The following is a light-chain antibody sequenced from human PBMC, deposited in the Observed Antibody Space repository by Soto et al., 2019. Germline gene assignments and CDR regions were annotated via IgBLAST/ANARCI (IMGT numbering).Light chain of an antibody. V-gene: IGKV1-33*01. CDR1: QVIRTY. CDR2: DAS. Sequence: DIQMTQSPSSLSASVGDRVTITCQASQVIRTYLNWYQQKPGKAPKVLIYDASNLETGVSSRFSGRGSGTEFTFTINSLQPDDTATYYCQQYESLPSFGQGTKVEI. CDR3: QQYESLPS. J-gene: IGKJ2*01.